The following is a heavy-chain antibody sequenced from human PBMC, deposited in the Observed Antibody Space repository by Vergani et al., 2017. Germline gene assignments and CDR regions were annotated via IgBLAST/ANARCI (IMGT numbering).Heavy chain of an antibody. V-gene: IGHV3-33*01. D-gene: IGHD2-8*01. Sequence: VQLVESGGGLVQPGGSLRLSCAASGFTFSSYGMHWVRQAPGKGLEWVAVIWYDGSNKYYADSVKGRFTISRDNSKNTLYLQMNSLRAEDTAVYYCARGTVLMVYALGGAFDIWGQGTMVTVSS. CDR1: GFTFSSYG. CDR2: IWYDGSNK. CDR3: ARGTVLMVYALGGAFDI. J-gene: IGHJ3*02.